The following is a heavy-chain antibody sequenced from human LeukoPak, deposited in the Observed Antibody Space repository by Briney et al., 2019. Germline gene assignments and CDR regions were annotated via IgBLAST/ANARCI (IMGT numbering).Heavy chain of an antibody. Sequence: GGSLRLSCAASGFTFSSYEMNWVRQAPGKGLEWVSYISSSGSTIYYADSVKGRFTISRDNAKNSLYLQMNSLRAEDTAVYYCAREFGELRSYGMDAWGKGTTVTVSS. CDR1: GFTFSSYE. CDR3: AREFGELRSYGMDA. D-gene: IGHD3-10*01. CDR2: ISSSGSTI. J-gene: IGHJ6*04. V-gene: IGHV3-48*03.